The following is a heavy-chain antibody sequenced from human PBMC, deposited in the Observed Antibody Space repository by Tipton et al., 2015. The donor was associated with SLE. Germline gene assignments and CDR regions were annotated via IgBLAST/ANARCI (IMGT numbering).Heavy chain of an antibody. Sequence: SLRLSCAASGLTFRSYAMSWVRQAPGKGLEWVSVIYSGGSTYYSDSVKGGITISRDNSKNTLYLQMNSLRADDTAVYYCARGNCTGGVCSGAFAIWGQRTMVTGSS. CDR1: GLTFRSYA. D-gene: IGHD2-8*02. CDR3: ARGNCTGGVCSGAFAI. J-gene: IGHJ3*02. V-gene: IGHV3-53*05. CDR2: IYSGGST.